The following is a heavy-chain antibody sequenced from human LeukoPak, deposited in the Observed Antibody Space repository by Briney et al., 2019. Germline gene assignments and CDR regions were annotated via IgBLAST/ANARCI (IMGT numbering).Heavy chain of an antibody. CDR2: IYYSGST. D-gene: IGHD3-22*01. CDR3: ASKYYYDSSGYSFDY. V-gene: IGHV4-59*12. J-gene: IGHJ4*02. Sequence: SETLSLTCTVSGGSISSYYWSWIRQPPGKGLEWIGYIYYSGSTDYNPSLKSRVTISVDTSKNQFSLKLSSVTAADTAVYYCASKYYYDSSGYSFDYWGQGTLVTVSS. CDR1: GGSISSYY.